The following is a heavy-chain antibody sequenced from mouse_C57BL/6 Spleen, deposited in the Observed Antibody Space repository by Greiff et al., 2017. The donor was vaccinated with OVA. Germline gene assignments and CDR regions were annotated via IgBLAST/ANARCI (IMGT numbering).Heavy chain of an antibody. J-gene: IGHJ1*03. CDR3: AKSYYYGGSYWYFDV. V-gene: IGHV1-4*01. CDR1: GYTFTSYT. CDR2: INPSSGYT. D-gene: IGHD1-1*01. Sequence: VQLVESGAELARPGASVKMSCKASGYTFTSYTMHWVKQRPGQGLEWIGYINPSSGYTKYNQKFKDKATLTADKSSSTAYMQLSSLTSEDSAVYYCAKSYYYGGSYWYFDVWGTGTTVTVSS.